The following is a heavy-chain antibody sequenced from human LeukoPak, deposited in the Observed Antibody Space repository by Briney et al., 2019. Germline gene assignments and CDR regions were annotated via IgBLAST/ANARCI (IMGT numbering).Heavy chain of an antibody. D-gene: IGHD2-21*01. J-gene: IGHJ4*02. V-gene: IGHV4-34*01. CDR3: ARGYFGPFDY. CDR2: INHSGST. CDR1: GGSISSYY. Sequence: SETLSLTCTVSGGSISSYYWSWIRQPAGKGLEWIGEINHSGSTNYNPSLKSRVTISVDTSKNQFSLKLSSVTAADTAVYYCARGYFGPFDYWGQGTLVTVSS.